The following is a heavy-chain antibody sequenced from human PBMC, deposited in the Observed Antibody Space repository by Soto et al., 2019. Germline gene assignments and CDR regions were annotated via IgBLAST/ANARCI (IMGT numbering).Heavy chain of an antibody. CDR3: ARDNWNEHYFDY. V-gene: IGHV3-30-3*01. D-gene: IGHD1-1*01. CDR1: GYTFSHYA. Sequence: QVQLVESGGGVVQPGRSLTLSCPASGYTFSHYAMHWVGQAPGKGLEWVAVISYDGSNKYYADSVKGRFTISRDNSKNTLYLHMNSLRAEDTSVYYCARDNWNEHYFDYWGQGTLVTVSS. CDR2: ISYDGSNK. J-gene: IGHJ4*02.